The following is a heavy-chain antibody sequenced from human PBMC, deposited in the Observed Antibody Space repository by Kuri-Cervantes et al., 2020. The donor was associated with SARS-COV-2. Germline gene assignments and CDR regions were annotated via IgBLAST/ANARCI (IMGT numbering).Heavy chain of an antibody. CDR3: ARAPASRWLQLPDY. Sequence: GSLRLSCAVYGGSFSGYYWSWIRQPPGKGLEWIGEINHSGSTNYNPSLKSRVTISVDTSKNQFSLKLSSVTAADTAVYYCARAPASRWLQLPDYWGQGALVTVSS. CDR2: INHSGST. V-gene: IGHV4-34*01. CDR1: GGSFSGYY. J-gene: IGHJ4*02. D-gene: IGHD5-24*01.